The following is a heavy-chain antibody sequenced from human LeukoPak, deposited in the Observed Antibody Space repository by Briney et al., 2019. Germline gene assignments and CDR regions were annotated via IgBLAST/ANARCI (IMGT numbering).Heavy chain of an antibody. D-gene: IGHD6-19*01. CDR3: ARGVGSGLNWFDR. CDR2: IYYSGST. CDR1: GGSFSSYY. V-gene: IGHV4-59*01. Sequence: SETLSLTCTVSGGSFSSYYWSWIRQPPGKGLEGIGYIYYSGSTNYNPSLTSRVTISVDTSKNQYSLKLSSVTAADTAGYYCARGVGSGLNWFDRWGQGTLVTVAS. J-gene: IGHJ5*02.